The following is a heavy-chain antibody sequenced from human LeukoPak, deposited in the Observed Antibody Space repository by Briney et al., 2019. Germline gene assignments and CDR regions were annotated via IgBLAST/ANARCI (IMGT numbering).Heavy chain of an antibody. D-gene: IGHD5-24*01. CDR3: ARGDGRDGYNYGY. Sequence: SETLSLTCTVSGGSISSGGYYWSWIRQHPGKGLEWIGYIYYSGSAYYNPSLKSRVTISVDTSKNQFSLKLSSVTAADTAVYYCARGDGRDGYNYGYWGQGTLVTVSS. V-gene: IGHV4-31*03. CDR2: IYYSGSA. CDR1: GGSISSGGYY. J-gene: IGHJ4*02.